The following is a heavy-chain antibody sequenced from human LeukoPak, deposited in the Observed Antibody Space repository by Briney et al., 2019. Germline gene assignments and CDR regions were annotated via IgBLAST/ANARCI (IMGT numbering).Heavy chain of an antibody. J-gene: IGHJ5*02. D-gene: IGHD2-2*01. CDR3: ASGFCSSTSCYSSGKSWFDP. CDR1: GGTFSSYV. CDR2: IIPIFGTA. Sequence: GASVKVSCKASGGTFSSYVISWVRQAPGQGLEWMGGIIPIFGTANYAQKFQGRVTITADESTSTAYMELSSLRSEDTAVYYCASGFCSSTSCYSSGKSWFDPWGQGTLVTVSS. V-gene: IGHV1-69*13.